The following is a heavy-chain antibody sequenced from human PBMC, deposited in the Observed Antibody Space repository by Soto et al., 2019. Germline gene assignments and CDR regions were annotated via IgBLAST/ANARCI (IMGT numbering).Heavy chain of an antibody. CDR2: ISDSATNT. CDR3: AKGGPRDGYKDFDY. J-gene: IGHJ4*02. CDR1: GFTFSSYA. D-gene: IGHD5-12*01. Sequence: GGFLRLSCAASGFTFSSYAMSWVRQAPGKGLEWVSSISDSATNTYFADSVKGRFTMSRDNSKDTLYLQMNSLRPEDTAVYYCAKGGPRDGYKDFDYWGQGTPVTVSS. V-gene: IGHV3-23*01.